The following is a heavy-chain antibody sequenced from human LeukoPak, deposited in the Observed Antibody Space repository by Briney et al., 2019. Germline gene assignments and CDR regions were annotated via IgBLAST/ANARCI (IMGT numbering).Heavy chain of an antibody. CDR2: INQDGSQK. CDR3: ARDWFDSDYDRFDY. Sequence: GGSLRLSCAVSGFTFNSYWMSWFRQAPGKGLEWVANINQDGSQKFSVDSVKGRFTISRDNAKNSLSLQMNSLRVEDTAVYYCARDWFDSDYDRFDYWGQGTLVTVSS. CDR1: GFTFNSYW. V-gene: IGHV3-7*03. D-gene: IGHD4-11*01. J-gene: IGHJ4*02.